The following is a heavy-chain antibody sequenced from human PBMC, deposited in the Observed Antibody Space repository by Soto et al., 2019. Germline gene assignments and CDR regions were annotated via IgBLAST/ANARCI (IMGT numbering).Heavy chain of an antibody. J-gene: IGHJ6*03. CDR3: AKDTLYCGNYYYYYMDV. CDR1: GFTFDEYA. V-gene: IGHV3-9*01. CDR2: ISWNSGSV. Sequence: EVQLVESGGGLVQPGGSLRLSCAVSGFTFDEYAMHWVRQAPGKGLEWVSGISWNSGSVGYANSVKGRFTISRDNAKNSRYLQMNSLRAEDTVLYYCAKDTLYCGNYYYYYMDVWGKGTAVTVSS. D-gene: IGHD1-26*01.